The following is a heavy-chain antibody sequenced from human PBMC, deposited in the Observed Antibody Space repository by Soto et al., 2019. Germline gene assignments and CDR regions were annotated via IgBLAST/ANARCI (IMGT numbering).Heavy chain of an antibody. CDR3: VKDWVTCTMVRGRRYYYYGMDA. V-gene: IGHV4-4*07. CDR1: GGSISSYY. D-gene: IGHD3-10*01. J-gene: IGHJ6*02. Sequence: PAETLSLTCTVSGGSISSYYWNWIRQAAGKGLEWIGGIYTSGSTNYNASSKSRGPMSVDTSKNQCSLKLSSVIAADTAVYYCVKDWVTCTMVRGRRYYYYGMDAWGQGDTVTVSS. CDR2: IYTSGST.